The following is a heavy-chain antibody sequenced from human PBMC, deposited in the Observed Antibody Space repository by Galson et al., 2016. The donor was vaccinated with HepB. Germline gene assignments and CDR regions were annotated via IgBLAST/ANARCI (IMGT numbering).Heavy chain of an antibody. J-gene: IGHJ4*02. D-gene: IGHD3/OR15-3a*01. CDR3: SPGPGPGTGY. V-gene: IGHV2-5*05. CDR1: GVSLDSDGVA. CDR2: IYWDDDT. Sequence: PALVKPTQTLTLTCTISGVSLDSDGVAVGWIRQSPGKAPEWLALIYWDDDTRYGPSLKSSLTITKDTSKNQVVLTMTTMAPVDTATYYCSPGPGPGTGYWGQGTLVTVSS.